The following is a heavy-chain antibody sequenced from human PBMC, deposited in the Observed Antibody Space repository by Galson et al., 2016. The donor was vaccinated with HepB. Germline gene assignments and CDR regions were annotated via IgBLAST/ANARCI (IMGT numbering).Heavy chain of an antibody. Sequence: SLRLSCAASGFVFRTYAMHWVRQAPGKGLEWVAVIWYDGRNGNYAESLKGRFTISRDNSKNTLYLQMNSLRAEDTAVYYCARGGASDASGYWGQGTLVTVSS. V-gene: IGHV3-33*01. J-gene: IGHJ4*02. D-gene: IGHD2-21*02. CDR1: GFVFRTYA. CDR2: IWYDGRNG. CDR3: ARGGASDASGY.